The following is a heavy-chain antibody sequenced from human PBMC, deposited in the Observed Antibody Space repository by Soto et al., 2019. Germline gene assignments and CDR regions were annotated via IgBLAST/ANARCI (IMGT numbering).Heavy chain of an antibody. CDR1: GFTFSSYS. V-gene: IGHV3-21*01. CDR3: ARDTYSSGWLAFYY. Sequence: GGSLRLSCAASGFTFSSYSMNWVRQAPGKGLEWVSSISSSSSYIYYADSVKGRFTISRDNAKNSLYLQMNSLRAEDTAVYYCARDTYSSGWLAFYYWGQGTLVTVSS. CDR2: ISSSSSYI. J-gene: IGHJ4*02. D-gene: IGHD6-19*01.